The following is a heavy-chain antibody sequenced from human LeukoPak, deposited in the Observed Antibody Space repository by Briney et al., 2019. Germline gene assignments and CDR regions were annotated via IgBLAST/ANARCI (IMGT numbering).Heavy chain of an antibody. CDR2: IYYSGST. D-gene: IGHD6-13*01. Sequence: SQTLSLTCTVSGGSINSGSYYWSWIRQSAGKGLEWIGYIYYSGSTNYNPSLKSRVTISVDTSKNQFSLKLSSVTAADTAVYYCARLNGYSSLYWGQGTLVTVSS. CDR3: ARLNGYSSLY. CDR1: GGSINSGSYY. V-gene: IGHV4-61*09. J-gene: IGHJ4*02.